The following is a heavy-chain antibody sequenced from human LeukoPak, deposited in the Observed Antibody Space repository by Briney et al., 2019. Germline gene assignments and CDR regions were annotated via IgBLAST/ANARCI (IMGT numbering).Heavy chain of an antibody. J-gene: IGHJ4*02. V-gene: IGHV1-69*13. D-gene: IGHD3-22*01. CDR2: IIPIFGTA. CDR1: GGTFSSYA. CDR3: ASVNRYYYDSSGYRFDY. Sequence: VASVKVSCKASGGTFSSYAISWVRQAPGQGLEWMGGIIPIFGTANYAQKFQGRVTITADESTSTAYTELSSLRSEDTAVYYCASVNRYYYDSSGYRFDYWGQGTLVTVSS.